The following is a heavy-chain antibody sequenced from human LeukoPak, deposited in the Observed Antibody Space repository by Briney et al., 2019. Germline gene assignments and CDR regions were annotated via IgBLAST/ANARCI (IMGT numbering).Heavy chain of an antibody. V-gene: IGHV3-23*01. J-gene: IGHJ4*02. Sequence: GGSLRLSCAASGFTFSSYAMSWVRQAPGKGLEWVSAISGSGGSTYYADSVKGRFTISRDNAKNSLYLQMNSLRAEDTAVYYCARDRAHLNMFGLRLGDTNYFDYWGQGTLVTVSS. CDR3: ARDRAHLNMFGLRLGDTNYFDY. CDR1: GFTFSSYA. CDR2: ISGSGGST. D-gene: IGHD3-16*01.